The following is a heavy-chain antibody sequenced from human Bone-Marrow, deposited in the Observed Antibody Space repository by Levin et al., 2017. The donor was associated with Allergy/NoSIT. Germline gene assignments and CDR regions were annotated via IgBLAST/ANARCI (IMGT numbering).Heavy chain of an antibody. CDR1: GFTFRRYT. D-gene: IGHD4-17*01. J-gene: IGHJ4*02. CDR2: ISSTSSHI. Sequence: GESLKISCATSGFTFRRYTMNWVRQAPGKGLEWLSSISSTSSHIYYADSVRDRFTISRDNARNLVFLQLNGLRADDTALYYCAKVSGDYERSGDLDYWGQGTLVTVSS. V-gene: IGHV3-21*06. CDR3: AKVSGDYERSGDLDY.